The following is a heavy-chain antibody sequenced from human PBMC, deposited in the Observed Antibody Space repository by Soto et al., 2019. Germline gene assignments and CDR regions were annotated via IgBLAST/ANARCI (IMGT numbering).Heavy chain of an antibody. CDR2: IYYSGST. CDR1: GGSVSSGSYY. V-gene: IGHV4-61*01. Sequence: QVQLQESGPGLVKPSETLSLTCTVSGGSVSSGSYYWSWIRQPPGKGLEWIGYIYYSGSTNYKPSLKSRVTISVDTSKTQFPLKLSSVTAADTAVYYCARDGDITMVRGAFDPWGQGTLVTVSS. D-gene: IGHD3-10*01. CDR3: ARDGDITMVRGAFDP. J-gene: IGHJ5*02.